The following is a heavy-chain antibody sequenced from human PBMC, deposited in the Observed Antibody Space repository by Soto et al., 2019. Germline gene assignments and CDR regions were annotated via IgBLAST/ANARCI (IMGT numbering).Heavy chain of an antibody. Sequence: QVQLVESGGGVVQPGRSLRLSCAASGFTFSDYAIHWVRQAPGKGLDWVAFMSYDGGNKYYGDSVKGRFTVSRDNSKNTLYLQMNSLRAEDTAVYFCARGGWRDERSTTYCRAFDYWGQGTLVTVSS. D-gene: IGHD2-2*01. V-gene: IGHV3-30-3*01. CDR3: ARGGWRDERSTTYCRAFDY. CDR1: GFTFSDYA. J-gene: IGHJ4*02. CDR2: MSYDGGNK.